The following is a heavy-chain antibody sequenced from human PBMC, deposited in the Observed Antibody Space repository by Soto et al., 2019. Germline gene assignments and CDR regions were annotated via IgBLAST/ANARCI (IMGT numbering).Heavy chain of an antibody. D-gene: IGHD4-17*01. Sequence: SVKVSCKASGGTFSSYAISWVRQAPGQGLEWMGGIIPIFGTANYAQKFQGRVTITADESTSTAYMELSSLRSEDTAVYYCARDRVYGDYSDAFDIWGQGTMVTVSS. CDR1: GGTFSSYA. CDR2: IIPIFGTA. J-gene: IGHJ3*02. CDR3: ARDRVYGDYSDAFDI. V-gene: IGHV1-69*13.